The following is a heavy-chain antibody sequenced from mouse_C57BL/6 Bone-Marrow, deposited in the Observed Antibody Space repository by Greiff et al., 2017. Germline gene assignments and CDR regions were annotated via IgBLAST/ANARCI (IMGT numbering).Heavy chain of an antibody. Sequence: EVQGVESGGDLVKPGGSLKLSCAASGFTFSSYGMSWVRQTPDKRLEWVATISSGGSYTYYPDSVKGRFTISSNNAKNTLYLQMSSLKSEDTAMYYCAKLAAWFAYWGQGTLVTVSA. J-gene: IGHJ3*01. V-gene: IGHV5-6*01. CDR3: AKLAAWFAY. CDR1: GFTFSSYG. CDR2: ISSGGSYT.